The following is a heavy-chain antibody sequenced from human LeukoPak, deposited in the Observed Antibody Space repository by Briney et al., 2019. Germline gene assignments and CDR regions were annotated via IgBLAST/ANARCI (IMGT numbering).Heavy chain of an antibody. D-gene: IGHD2-15*01. V-gene: IGHV3-7*04. CDR3: ARAPGHCDGGSCFPWDY. J-gene: IGHJ4*02. Sequence: PGGSLRLSCATSGFTFSNYWMTWVRQAPGKGLEWLANIKMDGSQKYYVDSVKGRLTISRDNAKNSLYLQMNSLRAEDTAVYFCARAPGHCDGGSCFPWDYWGQGTLVTVSS. CDR1: GFTFSNYW. CDR2: IKMDGSQK.